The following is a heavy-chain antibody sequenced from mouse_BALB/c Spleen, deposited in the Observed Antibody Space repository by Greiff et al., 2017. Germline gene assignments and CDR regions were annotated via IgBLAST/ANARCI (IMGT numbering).Heavy chain of an antibody. Sequence: EVKVVESGGGLVKPGGSLKLSCAASGFTFSSYAMSWVRQSPEKRLEWVAEISSGGSYTYYPDTVTGRFTISRDNAKNTLYLEMSSLRSEDTAMYYCARVGYDYDVGAMDYWGQGTSVTVSS. V-gene: IGHV5-9-4*01. CDR2: ISSGGSYT. CDR1: GFTFSSYA. J-gene: IGHJ4*01. CDR3: ARVGYDYDVGAMDY. D-gene: IGHD2-4*01.